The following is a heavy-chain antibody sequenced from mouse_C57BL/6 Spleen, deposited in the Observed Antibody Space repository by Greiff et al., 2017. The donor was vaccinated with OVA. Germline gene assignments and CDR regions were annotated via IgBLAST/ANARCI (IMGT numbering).Heavy chain of an antibody. CDR1: GFSLTSYG. CDR2: ICRGGSK. J-gene: IGHJ4*01. CDR3: AKGVTTYYAVDD. D-gene: IGHD2-1*01. V-gene: IGHV2-5*01. Sequence: QVQLQQSGPGLVQPSQSLSITCPVSGFSLTSYGVHWVRQSPGKGLEWLGVICRGGSKDYNAAFMSRLSITKDNSKSQVCLKMNRMQADETAIYYCAKGVTTYYAVDDWGQGTSVTVSS.